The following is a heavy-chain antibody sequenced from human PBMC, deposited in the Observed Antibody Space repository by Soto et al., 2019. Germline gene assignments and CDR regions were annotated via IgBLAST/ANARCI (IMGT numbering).Heavy chain of an antibody. J-gene: IGHJ4*02. Sequence: ESGGGLVQPGGSMRLSCAASGFTFSSYGMSWVRQAPGKGLEWVSAISGSGGSTYYADSVKGRFTISRDNSKNTLYLQMNSLRAEDTAVYYCAKDRGEGAVAVPYYFDYWGQGTLVTVSS. CDR1: GFTFSSYG. CDR2: ISGSGGST. D-gene: IGHD6-19*01. V-gene: IGHV3-23*01. CDR3: AKDRGEGAVAVPYYFDY.